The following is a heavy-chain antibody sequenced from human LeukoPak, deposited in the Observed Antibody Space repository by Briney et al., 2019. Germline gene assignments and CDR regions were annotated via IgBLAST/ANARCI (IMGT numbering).Heavy chain of an antibody. D-gene: IGHD3-10*02. CDR2: ITWNGGST. CDR3: AELGITMIGGV. V-gene: IGHV3-20*04. CDR1: GFTFDDYG. Sequence: GGSLRLSCAASGFTFDDYGMSWVRQAPGKGLEWVSGITWNGGSTGYADSVKGRFTISRDNAKNSLYLQMNSLRAEDTAVYYCAELGITMIGGVWGKGTTVTISS. J-gene: IGHJ6*04.